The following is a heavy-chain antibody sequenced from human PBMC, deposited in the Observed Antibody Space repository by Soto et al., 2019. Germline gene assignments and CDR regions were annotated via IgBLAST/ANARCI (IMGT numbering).Heavy chain of an antibody. J-gene: IGHJ6*02. CDR1: GYTFTSYG. CDR2: INAGNGNT. Sequence: ASVKVSCKASGYTFTSYGISWVRQAPGQRLEWMGWINAGNGNTKYSQKFQGRVTITRDTSASTAYMELSSLRSEDTAVYYCARGEGYCSGGSCYSYYYYGMDVWGQGTTVTVSS. V-gene: IGHV1-3*01. CDR3: ARGEGYCSGGSCYSYYYYGMDV. D-gene: IGHD2-15*01.